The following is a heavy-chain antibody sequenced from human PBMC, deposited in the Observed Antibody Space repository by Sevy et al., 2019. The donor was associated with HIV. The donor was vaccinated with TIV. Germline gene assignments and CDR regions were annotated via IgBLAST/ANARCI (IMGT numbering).Heavy chain of an antibody. D-gene: IGHD1-26*01. CDR3: TRWSGSQSIFDY. CDR2: IKSKRYGGTT. CDR1: GFTFGDYA. V-gene: IGHV3-49*04. Sequence: GGSLRLSCTASGFTFGDYAMSWVRQAPGKGLEWISFIKSKRYGGTTGNAAPGKGRFTISRDDSKSIAYLQMNNLKTEDTAVYYCTRWSGSQSIFDYWGQGTLVTVSS. J-gene: IGHJ4*02.